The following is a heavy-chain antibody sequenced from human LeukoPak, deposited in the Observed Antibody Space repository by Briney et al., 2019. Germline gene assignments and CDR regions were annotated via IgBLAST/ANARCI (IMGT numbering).Heavy chain of an antibody. D-gene: IGHD3/OR15-3a*01. J-gene: IGHJ3*02. V-gene: IGHV1-46*01. CDR1: GYTFTSYY. Sequence: WASVKVSCKASGYTFTSYYMHWVRQAPGQGLEWMGIINPSGDSTSYAQKFQGRNTMTRDTSTSTVYMELTSLRSEDTAVYYCARFRTGRAFDIWGQGTMVTVSS. CDR3: ARFRTGRAFDI. CDR2: INPSGDST.